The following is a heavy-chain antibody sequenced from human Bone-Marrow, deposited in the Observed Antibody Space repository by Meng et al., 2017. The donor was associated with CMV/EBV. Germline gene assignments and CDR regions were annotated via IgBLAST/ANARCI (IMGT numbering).Heavy chain of an antibody. J-gene: IGHJ4*02. D-gene: IGHD2-21*01. CDR3: ARDKVVVPTLFDY. CDR2: IRQDAGEI. V-gene: IGHV3-7*01. Sequence: GESLKISCGASGFSFSRYWMSWVRQAPGKGPEWVANIRQDAGEIYYVDSVKGRFTISRDNAKNSLYLQMNSLRPEDTAVYYCARDKVVVPTLFDYWGQGTLVTVSS. CDR1: GFSFSRYW.